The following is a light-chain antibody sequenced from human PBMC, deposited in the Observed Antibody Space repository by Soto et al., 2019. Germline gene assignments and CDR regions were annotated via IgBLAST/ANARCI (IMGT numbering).Light chain of an antibody. CDR2: AVN. CDR1: SSDVGGYNY. CDR3: CSYTITTARTTAYV. Sequence: QSALTQPASVSGSPGQSIAISCTGTSSDVGGYNYVSWYQHHPGKAPKLMIYAVNNRPSGVSDRFSGSKSGNTASLTISGLQAEDEADYYCCSYTITTARTTAYVFGTGTKVTVL. J-gene: IGLJ1*01. V-gene: IGLV2-14*03.